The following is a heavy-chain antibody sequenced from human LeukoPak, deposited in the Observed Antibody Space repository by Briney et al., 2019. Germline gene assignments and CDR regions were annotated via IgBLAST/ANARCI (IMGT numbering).Heavy chain of an antibody. CDR3: ARGRKRSWNYGYVENWFDP. D-gene: IGHD1-7*01. CDR2: IYYSGST. Sequence: SQTLSLTCTVSGGSISRGGYYWSWIRQHLGKGLEWSGYIYYSGSTYYNPSLKSRVTISVDTSKNQFSLKLSSVTAADTAVYYCARGRKRSWNYGYVENWFDPWGQGTLVTVSS. J-gene: IGHJ5*02. CDR1: GGSISRGGYY. V-gene: IGHV4-31*03.